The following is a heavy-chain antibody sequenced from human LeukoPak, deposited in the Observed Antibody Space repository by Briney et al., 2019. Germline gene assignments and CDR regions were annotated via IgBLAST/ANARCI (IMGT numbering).Heavy chain of an antibody. D-gene: IGHD2-15*01. Sequence: SETLSLTCTVSGGSIRSGDYSWNWIRLHPGKGLEWIGYIYYSGSTYYNPSLTSRVTMSVDTSKNQFSLKLSSVTAADTAVYYCARERTIDGYPHTSSRYCSGGSCPYYFDYWGQGTLVTVSS. J-gene: IGHJ4*02. CDR3: ARERTIDGYPHTSSRYCSGGSCPYYFDY. CDR2: IYYSGST. CDR1: GGSIRSGDYS. V-gene: IGHV4-31*03.